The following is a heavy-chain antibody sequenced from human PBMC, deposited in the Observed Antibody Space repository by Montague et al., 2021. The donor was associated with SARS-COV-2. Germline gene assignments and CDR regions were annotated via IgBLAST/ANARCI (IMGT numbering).Heavy chain of an antibody. J-gene: IGHJ5*02. CDR1: GGSISSSNYY. Sequence: SETLSLTCTVSGGSISSSNYYWGWIRQPPGKGLEWIGSIYYSGTTYYNPSLQSRVTISVDTSTKQFSLKLTSVTAADTAVYFCARGVAGEYWADGKSRDFSWFDPWGQGILVTVSS. D-gene: IGHD2-8*02. V-gene: IGHV4-39*07. CDR2: IYYSGTT. CDR3: ARGVAGEYWADGKSRDFSWFDP.